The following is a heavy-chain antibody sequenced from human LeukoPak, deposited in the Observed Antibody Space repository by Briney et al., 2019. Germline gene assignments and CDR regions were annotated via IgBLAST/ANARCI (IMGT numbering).Heavy chain of an antibody. V-gene: IGHV1-69*13. CDR1: GGTFSSNA. CDR2: IIPIFGTA. Sequence: GASVKVSCKASGGTFSSNAIRWLRQAPGQGLEWMGGIIPIFGTANYAQKFQGRVTITADESTSTDYMELSSLRSEDTAVYYCASPYYDSSGYQRYYFDYWGQGTLVTVSS. D-gene: IGHD3-22*01. J-gene: IGHJ4*02. CDR3: ASPYYDSSGYQRYYFDY.